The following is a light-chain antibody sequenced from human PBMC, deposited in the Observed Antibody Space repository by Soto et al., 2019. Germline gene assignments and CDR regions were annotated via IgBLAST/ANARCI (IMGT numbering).Light chain of an antibody. V-gene: IGLV2-23*01. J-gene: IGLJ1*01. Sequence: QSALTQPASVSGSPGQSITISCTVTSSDVGSYNLVSWYQQHPGKAPKLMIYEGSKRPSGVSNRFSGSKSGNTASLTNSGLQAEDEADYYCCSYAGSSTFYVFGTGTKVTVL. CDR1: SSDVGSYNL. CDR3: CSYAGSSTFYV. CDR2: EGS.